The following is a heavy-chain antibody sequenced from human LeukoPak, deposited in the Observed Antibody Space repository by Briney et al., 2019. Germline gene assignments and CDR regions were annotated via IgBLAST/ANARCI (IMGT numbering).Heavy chain of an antibody. CDR3: ARVYLERLTAGYFDH. Sequence: GGSLRLSCAASGFTFSSYTMNWVCQAPGKGLEWVAVISYDGRQNYYADSVKGRFTISRDNSKNTLYLQMNSLRDEDSAAYYCARVYLERLTAGYFDHWGQGTWVTVSP. J-gene: IGHJ4*02. CDR1: GFTFSSYT. CDR2: ISYDGRQN. V-gene: IGHV3-30*04. D-gene: IGHD2-8*01.